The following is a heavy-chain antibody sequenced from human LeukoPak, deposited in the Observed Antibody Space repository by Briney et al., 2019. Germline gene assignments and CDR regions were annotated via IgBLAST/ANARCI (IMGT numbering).Heavy chain of an antibody. V-gene: IGHV1-2*02. J-gene: IGHJ3*02. CDR1: GFTSTAFY. CDR2: INLSSGGT. D-gene: IGHD2-15*01. CDR3: VTSTGYFNTWGAFDI. Sequence: ASVKVSCKASGFTSTAFYMHWVRQAPGQGLEWMAWINLSSGGTNYAQKFRGRVTMTRDSSISTAYMELTSLRSDDTAIYYCVTSTGYFNTWGAFDIWGQGTMVTVSS.